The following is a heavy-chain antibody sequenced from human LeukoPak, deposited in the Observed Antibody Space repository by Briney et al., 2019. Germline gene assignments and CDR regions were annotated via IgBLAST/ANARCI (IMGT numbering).Heavy chain of an antibody. V-gene: IGHV1-2*02. CDR1: GYTLTGYY. CDR3: ARDSAMIVVEWFDP. J-gene: IGHJ5*02. Sequence: ASVKVSCKASGYTLTGYYMHWVRQAPGHGLEWMGWINPNSGGTNYAQKFQGRVTMTRDTSTSTAYMELSRLRSDDTAVYYCARDSAMIVVEWFDPWGQGTLVTVSS. CDR2: INPNSGGT. D-gene: IGHD3-22*01.